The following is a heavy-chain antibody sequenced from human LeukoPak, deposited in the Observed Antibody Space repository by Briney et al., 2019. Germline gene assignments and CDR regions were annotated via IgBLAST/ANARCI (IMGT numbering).Heavy chain of an antibody. CDR3: ARGGGHYYDSSGYSY. CDR2: ISSSSSYI. D-gene: IGHD3-22*01. Sequence: GGSLRLSCAASGFTFSSYSMNWVRQAPGKGLEWVSSISSSSSYIYYADSVKGRFTISRDNAKNSLYLQMNSLRAEDTAVYYCARGGGHYYDSSGYSYWGQGSLVTVSS. J-gene: IGHJ4*02. CDR1: GFTFSSYS. V-gene: IGHV3-21*01.